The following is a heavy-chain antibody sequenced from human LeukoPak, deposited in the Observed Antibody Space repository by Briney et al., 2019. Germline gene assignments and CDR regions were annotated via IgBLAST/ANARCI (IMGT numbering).Heavy chain of an antibody. CDR3: ASGRGRASDYYYGMDV. Sequence: GGSLRLSCAASGFTFSSYAMSWVRQAPGKGLEWVSVIYSGGDTYYADSVKGRFTISRDNSKNTLYLQMNSLRAEDTAGYYCASGRGRASDYYYGMDVWGRGTTVTVSS. CDR2: IYSGGDT. CDR1: GFTFSSYA. D-gene: IGHD3-10*01. J-gene: IGHJ6*02. V-gene: IGHV3-23*03.